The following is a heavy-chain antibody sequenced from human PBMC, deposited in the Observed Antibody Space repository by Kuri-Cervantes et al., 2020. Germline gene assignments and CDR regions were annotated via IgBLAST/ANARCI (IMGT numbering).Heavy chain of an antibody. CDR3: ARDPSPYNWNDVGDY. V-gene: IGHV3-13*01. J-gene: IGHJ4*02. Sequence: GESLKISCAASGFTFSSYDMHWVRQATGKGLEWVSAIGTAGDTYYPGSVKGRFTISRDNSKNTLYLQMNSLRAEDTAVYYCARDPSPYNWNDVGDYWGQGSLVIISS. CDR2: IGTAGDT. D-gene: IGHD1-20*01. CDR1: GFTFSSYD.